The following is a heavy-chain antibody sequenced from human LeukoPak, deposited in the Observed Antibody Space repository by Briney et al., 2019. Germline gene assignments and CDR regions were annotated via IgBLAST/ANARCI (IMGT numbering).Heavy chain of an antibody. CDR1: AHTFTGYY. Sequence: ASVTVSCKASAHTFTGYYMHCVRQAPGQGLEWMGWINPNSGGTNYAQKFQGTVTMTRDTSISTAYMELSRLRSDDTAVYYCAREEGFDYYESRGGWFDPWGEGTLVSVSS. D-gene: IGHD3-22*01. J-gene: IGHJ5*02. CDR3: AREEGFDYYESRGGWFDP. V-gene: IGHV1-2*02. CDR2: INPNSGGT.